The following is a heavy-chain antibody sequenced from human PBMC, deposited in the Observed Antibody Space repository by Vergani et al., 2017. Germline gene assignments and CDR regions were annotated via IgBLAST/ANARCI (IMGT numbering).Heavy chain of an antibody. Sequence: QVQLQESGPGLVKPSETLSLTCTVSGGSISSYYWSWIRQPPGKGLEWIVYIYYSGSTNYNPSLKSRVTISVDTSKNQFSLKLSSVTAADTAVYYCARAQGRYSSGWYYWGQGTLVTVSS. J-gene: IGHJ4*02. CDR2: IYYSGST. CDR3: ARAQGRYSSGWYY. D-gene: IGHD6-19*01. V-gene: IGHV4-59*01. CDR1: GGSISSYY.